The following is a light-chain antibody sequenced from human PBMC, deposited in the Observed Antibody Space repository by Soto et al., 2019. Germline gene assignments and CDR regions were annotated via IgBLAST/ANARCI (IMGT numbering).Light chain of an antibody. Sequence: DIQMTQSPSTLSASVGDRVTITCRASQSIGTWLAWYQHKPGRAPKLLIYDASTLEGGVPSRFSGSRSGTEFTFTISSLQPDDFATYYCQQYNGYSRAFGQGTKVDIK. CDR1: QSIGTW. J-gene: IGKJ1*01. CDR2: DAS. CDR3: QQYNGYSRA. V-gene: IGKV1-5*01.